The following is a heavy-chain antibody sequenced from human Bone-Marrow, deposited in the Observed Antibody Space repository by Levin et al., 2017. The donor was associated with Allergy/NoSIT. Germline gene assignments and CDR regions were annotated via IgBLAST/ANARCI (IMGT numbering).Heavy chain of an antibody. CDR3: ARGFGGLLWQSTKLNWYFDL. V-gene: IGHV4-30-2*01. CDR1: GGSISSGGYS. D-gene: IGHD3-10*01. Sequence: ASETLSLTCAVSGGSISSGGYSWSWIRQPPGKGLEWIGYIYHSGSTYYNPSLKSRVTISVDRSKNQFSLKLSSVTAADTAVYYCARGFGGLLWQSTKLNWYFDLWGRGTLVTVSS. CDR2: IYHSGST. J-gene: IGHJ2*01.